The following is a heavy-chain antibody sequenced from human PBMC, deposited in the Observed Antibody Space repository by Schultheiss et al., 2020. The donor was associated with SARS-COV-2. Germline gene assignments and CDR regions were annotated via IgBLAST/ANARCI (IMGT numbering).Heavy chain of an antibody. V-gene: IGHV3-21*01. Sequence: GGSLRLSCAASGFTFSRNRMKWVRQAPGKGLEWVSSISSSSSYTNYADSVKGRFTISRDNAKNSLYLQMNSLRDEDTAVYYCARDATLIYSSSWYWVDYWGQGTLVTVSS. D-gene: IGHD6-13*01. CDR3: ARDATLIYSSSWYWVDY. CDR1: GFTFSRNR. CDR2: ISSSSSYT. J-gene: IGHJ4*02.